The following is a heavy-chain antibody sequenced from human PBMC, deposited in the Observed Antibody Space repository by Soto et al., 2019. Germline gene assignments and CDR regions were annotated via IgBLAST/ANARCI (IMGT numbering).Heavy chain of an antibody. J-gene: IGHJ6*02. CDR3: ARGPTTVTTLYGMDV. V-gene: IGHV1-69*13. Sequence: SVKVSCKASGGTFSSYAISWVRQAPGQGLEWMGGIIPIFGTANYAQKFQGRVTITADESTSTAYMELSSLRSEDTAVYYCARGPTTVTTLYGMDVWGQGTTVTVSS. CDR2: IIPIFGTA. CDR1: GGTFSSYA. D-gene: IGHD4-4*01.